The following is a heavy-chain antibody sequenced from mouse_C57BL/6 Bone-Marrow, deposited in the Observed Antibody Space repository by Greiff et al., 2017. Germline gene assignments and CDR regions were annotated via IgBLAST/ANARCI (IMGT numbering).Heavy chain of an antibody. CDR2: IYPGDGDT. V-gene: IGHV1-82*01. J-gene: IGHJ2*01. CDR1: GYAFSSSW. D-gene: IGHD2-13*01. CDR3: ARERLAGFDY. Sequence: VQLQQSGPELVKPGASVKISCKASGYAFSSSWMNWVKQRPGKGLEWIGRIYPGDGDTNYNGKFKGKATLTADKSSSTAYMQLSSLPSEDSAVYFCARERLAGFDYWGQGTTLTVSS.